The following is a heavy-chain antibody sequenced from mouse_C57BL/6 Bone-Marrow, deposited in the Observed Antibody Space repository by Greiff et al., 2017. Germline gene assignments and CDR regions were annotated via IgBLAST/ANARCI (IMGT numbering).Heavy chain of an antibody. Sequence: VQLQQPGAEIVKPGASVKMSCKASGYTFTSYWITWVKQRPGQGLEWIGDIYPGSGSTNYNEKFKSKATLTVDTSSSTAYMQLSSLTSEDSAVYYCARPYYSNYWYFDVWGTGTTVTVSS. J-gene: IGHJ1*03. CDR3: ARPYYSNYWYFDV. CDR2: IYPGSGST. V-gene: IGHV1-55*01. CDR1: GYTFTSYW. D-gene: IGHD2-5*01.